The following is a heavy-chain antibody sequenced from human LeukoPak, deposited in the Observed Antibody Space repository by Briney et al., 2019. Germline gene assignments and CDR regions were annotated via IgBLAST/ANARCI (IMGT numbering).Heavy chain of an antibody. Sequence: SLRLSCAASGFTFSSYGMSLVRQAPGKGLEWVSGISWNSGSIGYADSVKGRFTISRDNAKNSLYLQMNSLRAEDTALYYCAKGPYSSGYYYFDYWGQGTLVTVSS. CDR2: ISWNSGSI. CDR3: AKGPYSSGYYYFDY. D-gene: IGHD3-22*01. CDR1: GFTFSSYG. J-gene: IGHJ4*02. V-gene: IGHV3-9*01.